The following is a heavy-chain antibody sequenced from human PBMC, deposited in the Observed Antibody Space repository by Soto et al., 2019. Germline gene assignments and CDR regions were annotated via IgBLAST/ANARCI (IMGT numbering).Heavy chain of an antibody. Sequence: SETLSLTCTVSGGSISSGGYYWIWIRQHPGKGLEWIGYIYYSGSTYYNPSLKSRVTISVDTSKNQFSLKLSSVTAADTAVYYCASQCELTTGDHYYYYMDVSGTGPTVTVSS. CDR1: GGSISSGGYY. CDR3: ASQCELTTGDHYYYYMDV. V-gene: IGHV4-31*03. J-gene: IGHJ6*03. D-gene: IGHD4-17*01. CDR2: IYYSGST.